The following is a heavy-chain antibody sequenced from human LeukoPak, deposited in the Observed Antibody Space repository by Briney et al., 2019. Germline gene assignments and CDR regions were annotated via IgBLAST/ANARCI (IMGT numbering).Heavy chain of an antibody. CDR1: GGSISSGGYY. V-gene: IGHV4-39*07. CDR2: IYYSGST. Sequence: SQTLSLTCTVSGGSISSGGYYWSWIRQHPGKGLEWIGSIYYSGSTYYNPSLRSRVTISVDMSKNQFSLKLSSVTTADTAVYFCAREAEENYTILTGYLYWGQGAQVTVSS. D-gene: IGHD3-9*01. J-gene: IGHJ4*02. CDR3: AREAEENYTILTGYLY.